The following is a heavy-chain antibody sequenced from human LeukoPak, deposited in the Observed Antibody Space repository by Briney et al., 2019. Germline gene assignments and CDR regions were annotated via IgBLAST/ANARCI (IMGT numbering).Heavy chain of an antibody. V-gene: IGHV4-4*07. Sequence: SETLSLTCDVSGGSIRGDYWSWIRQPAGRGLEWIGRVHTSGSTNYNPSLKGRVTLSQDTSKNQFYLRLTSVTAADTAVYYCARDGGANRNFDYWGQGMLVTVSS. CDR2: VHTSGST. CDR3: ARDGGANRNFDY. J-gene: IGHJ4*02. CDR1: GGSIRGDY. D-gene: IGHD4/OR15-4a*01.